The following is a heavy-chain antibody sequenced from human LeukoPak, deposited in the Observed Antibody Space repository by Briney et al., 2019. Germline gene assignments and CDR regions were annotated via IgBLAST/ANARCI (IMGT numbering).Heavy chain of an antibody. CDR2: IWSDGSSE. Sequence: GGSLRLSCVVSGVSLSSHGIHWVRQAPGKGLGWVAFIWSDGSSEYYADSVKGRFTVSRDNSKNTVYLQINGLRVEDTAVYHCARDRGNDFLDYWGQGTLVTVSS. CDR3: ARDRGNDFLDY. D-gene: IGHD1-1*01. CDR1: GVSLSSHG. V-gene: IGHV3-33*01. J-gene: IGHJ4*02.